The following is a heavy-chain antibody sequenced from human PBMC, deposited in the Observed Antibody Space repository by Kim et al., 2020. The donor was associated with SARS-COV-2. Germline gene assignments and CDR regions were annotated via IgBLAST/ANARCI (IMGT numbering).Heavy chain of an antibody. CDR2: ISSSGSTI. V-gene: IGHV3-11*01. Sequence: GGSLRLSCAASGFTFSDYYMSWIRQAPGKGLEWVSYISSSGSTIYYADSVKGRFTISRDNAKNSLYLQMNSLRAEDTAVYYCATESGGNWNPAGYDAFDIWGQGTMVTVSS. CDR1: GFTFSDYY. J-gene: IGHJ3*02. D-gene: IGHD1-1*01. CDR3: ATESGGNWNPAGYDAFDI.